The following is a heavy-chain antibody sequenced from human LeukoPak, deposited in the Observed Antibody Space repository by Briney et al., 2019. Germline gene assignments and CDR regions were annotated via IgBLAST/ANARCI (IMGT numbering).Heavy chain of an antibody. D-gene: IGHD6-19*01. CDR1: GGSFSGYY. Sequence: SETLSLTCAVYGGSFSGYYWSWIRQPPGKGLEWIGEINHSGSTNYNPSLKSRVTISVDTSKNQFSLKLSSVTAADTAVYYCARQIAVAGTSRFDYWGQGTLVTVSS. V-gene: IGHV4-34*01. J-gene: IGHJ4*02. CDR2: INHSGST. CDR3: ARQIAVAGTSRFDY.